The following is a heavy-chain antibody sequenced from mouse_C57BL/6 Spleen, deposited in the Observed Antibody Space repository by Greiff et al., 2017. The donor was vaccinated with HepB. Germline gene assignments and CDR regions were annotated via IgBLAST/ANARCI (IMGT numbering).Heavy chain of an antibody. CDR2: ISYDGSN. V-gene: IGHV3-6*01. D-gene: IGHD1-1*01. CDR3: ARVGFTTVVDYFDY. J-gene: IGHJ2*01. CDR1: GYSITSGYY. Sequence: EVKLMESGPGLVKPSQSLSLTCSVTGYSITSGYYWNWIRQFPGNKLEWMGYISYDGSNNYNPSLKNRISITRDTSKNQFFLKLNSVTTEDTATYYCARVGFTTVVDYFDYWGQGTTLTVSS.